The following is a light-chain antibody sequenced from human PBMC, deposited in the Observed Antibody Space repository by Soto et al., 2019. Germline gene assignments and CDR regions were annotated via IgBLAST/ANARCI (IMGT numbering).Light chain of an antibody. V-gene: IGKV3-20*01. CDR2: GAS. Sequence: IVMTQSPATLSVSPGERATLSCRASQSVSSNLAWYQQKPGQAPRLLIYGASSRATGIPDRFSGSGSGTDFTLTISRLEPEDFAVYYCQQYGSSPRPFGQGTKVDI. J-gene: IGKJ1*01. CDR1: QSVSSN. CDR3: QQYGSSPRP.